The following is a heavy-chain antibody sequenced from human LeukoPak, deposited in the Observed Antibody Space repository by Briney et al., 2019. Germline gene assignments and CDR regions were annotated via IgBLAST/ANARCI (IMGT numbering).Heavy chain of an antibody. D-gene: IGHD3-22*01. CDR3: AKDYYDSSGYWYYFDY. Sequence: ESLRLSCAASGFTFSSYAMSWVRQAPGKGLGWVSAISGSGGSTYYADSVKGRFTISRDNSKNTLYLQMNSLRAEDTAVYYCAKDYYDSSGYWYYFDYWGQGTLVTVSS. V-gene: IGHV3-23*01. CDR2: ISGSGGST. CDR1: GFTFSSYA. J-gene: IGHJ4*02.